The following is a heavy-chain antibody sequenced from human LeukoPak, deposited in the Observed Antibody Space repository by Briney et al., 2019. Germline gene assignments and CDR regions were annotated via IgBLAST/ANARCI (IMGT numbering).Heavy chain of an antibody. CDR2: ISYDGSNK. Sequence: GGSLRLSCAASGFTFSNYVIHWVRQAPGKGLEWVAVISYDGSNKYYADSVKGRFTISRDNSKNTLYLQMNSLRAEDTAVYYCAKSRRTTVTHAGMDVWGTGTTVTISS. V-gene: IGHV3-30-3*02. J-gene: IGHJ6*04. CDR3: AKSRRTTVTHAGMDV. CDR1: GFTFSNYV. D-gene: IGHD4-17*01.